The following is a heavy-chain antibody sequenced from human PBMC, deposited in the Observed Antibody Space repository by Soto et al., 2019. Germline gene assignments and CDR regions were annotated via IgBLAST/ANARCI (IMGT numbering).Heavy chain of an antibody. V-gene: IGHV3-33*01. CDR1: GFTFSSYG. CDR2: IWYDGSNK. Sequence: QVQLVESGGGVVQPGRSLRLSCAASGFTFSSYGMHWVRQAPGKGLEWVAVIWYDGSNKYYADSVKGRFTISRDNSKNPLYLEMNSLRAEDTAVYYCARETRMDVWGKGTTVTVSS. J-gene: IGHJ6*03. CDR3: ARETRMDV.